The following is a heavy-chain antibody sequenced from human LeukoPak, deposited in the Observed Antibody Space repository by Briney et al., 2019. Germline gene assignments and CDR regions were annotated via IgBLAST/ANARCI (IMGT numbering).Heavy chain of an antibody. V-gene: IGHV3-66*01. CDR3: ARDSVVDTAMVPFDY. CDR2: IYSGGST. CDR1: GFTVSSNY. J-gene: IGHJ4*02. Sequence: GGSLRLSCAASGFTVSSNYMSWVRQAPGKGLEWVSVIYSGGSTYYADSVKGRFTISRDNSKNTLYLQMNSLRAEDTAVYYCARDSVVDTAMVPFDYWGQGTLVTVSS. D-gene: IGHD5-18*01.